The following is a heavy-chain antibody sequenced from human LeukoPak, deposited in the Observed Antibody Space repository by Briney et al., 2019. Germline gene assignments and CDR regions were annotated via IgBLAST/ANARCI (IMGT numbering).Heavy chain of an antibody. CDR2: IYYSGST. CDR1: GGSISSGGYY. CDR3: ARTTDLTFDY. V-gene: IGHV4-31*03. Sequence: SETLSLACTVSGGSISSGGYYWSWIRQHLGKGLEWIGYIYYSGSTYYNPSLKSRVTISVDTSKNQFSLKLSSVTAADTAVYYCARTTDLTFDYWGQGTLVTVSS. D-gene: IGHD4-17*01. J-gene: IGHJ4*02.